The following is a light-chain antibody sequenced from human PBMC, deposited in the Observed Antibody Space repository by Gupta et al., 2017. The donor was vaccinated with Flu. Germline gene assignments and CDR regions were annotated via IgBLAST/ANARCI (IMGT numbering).Light chain of an antibody. Sequence: SLGERATINCKSSQNILYSSNNKNYLAWFQQKPGQPPKLLIYWASTRESGVPDRFSGSGSGTDFTLTISGLQAEDVAVYYCQQYYRTPRTFGQGTKLEIK. CDR3: QQYYRTPRT. V-gene: IGKV4-1*01. CDR2: WAS. J-gene: IGKJ2*01. CDR1: QNILYSSNNKNY.